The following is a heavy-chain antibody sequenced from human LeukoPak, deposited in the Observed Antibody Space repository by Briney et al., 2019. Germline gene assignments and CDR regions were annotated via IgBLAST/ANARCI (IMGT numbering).Heavy chain of an antibody. CDR3: ARVAPDDSAFDY. Sequence: SETLSLTCAVYGGSFSGYYWSWIRQHPGKGLEWIGYIYYSGSIYYDPSLKSRATISVDTSKKQFSLMLSSVTAADTAVYYCARVAPDDSAFDYWGQGALVTVSS. J-gene: IGHJ4*02. D-gene: IGHD2-21*02. V-gene: IGHV4-31*11. CDR1: GGSFSGYY. CDR2: IYYSGSI.